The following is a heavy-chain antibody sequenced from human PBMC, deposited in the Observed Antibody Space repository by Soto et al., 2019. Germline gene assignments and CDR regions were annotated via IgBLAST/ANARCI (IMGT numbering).Heavy chain of an antibody. Sequence: PGGSLRLSCAASGFTFSSYAMSWVRQAPGKGLEWVSAISGSGGSTYYADSVKGRFTISRDNSKNTLYLQMNSLRAEDTAVHYCAKARWTAFYYYYGMDVWGQGTTVTVSS. V-gene: IGHV3-23*01. CDR2: ISGSGGST. D-gene: IGHD1-1*01. CDR3: AKARWTAFYYYYGMDV. J-gene: IGHJ6*02. CDR1: GFTFSSYA.